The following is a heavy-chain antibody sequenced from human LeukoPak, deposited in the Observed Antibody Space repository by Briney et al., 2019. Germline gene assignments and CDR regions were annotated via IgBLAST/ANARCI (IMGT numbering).Heavy chain of an antibody. J-gene: IGHJ5*02. Sequence: GGSLRLSCAVSGFTFSNYWMTWVRQAPGKGLEWVANINQDANEKFYVDSVKGRFTISRDNAKNSLYLQMNSLRAEDTAAYYCARGGGRSDDHWGQGTRVTVSS. CDR2: INQDANEK. CDR3: ARGGGRSDDH. D-gene: IGHD3-10*01. CDR1: GFTFSNYW. V-gene: IGHV3-7*01.